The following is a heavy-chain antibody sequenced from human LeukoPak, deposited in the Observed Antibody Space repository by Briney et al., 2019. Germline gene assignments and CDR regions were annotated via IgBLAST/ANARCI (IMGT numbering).Heavy chain of an antibody. Sequence: GGSLRLSCAASGFTFNSYSMNWVRQAPGKGLEWVSSISSSISYIYYADSVKGRFTISRDNAKNSLYLQMNSLRAEDTAVYYCARVKMAQDAFDIWGQGTMVTVSS. D-gene: IGHD5-24*01. CDR1: GFTFNSYS. CDR3: ARVKMAQDAFDI. J-gene: IGHJ3*02. V-gene: IGHV3-21*01. CDR2: ISSSISYI.